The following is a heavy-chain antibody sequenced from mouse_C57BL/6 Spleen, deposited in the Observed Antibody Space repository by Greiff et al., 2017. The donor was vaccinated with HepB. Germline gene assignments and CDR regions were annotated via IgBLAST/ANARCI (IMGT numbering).Heavy chain of an antibody. V-gene: IGHV5-4*01. CDR1: GFTFSSYA. Sequence: DVMLVESGGVLVKPGGSLKLSCAASGFTFSSYAMSWVRQTPEKRLEWVATISDGGSYTYYPDNVKGRFTISRDNAKNNLYLQMSHLKSEDTAMYYCARDLYYYGSSYYWYFDVWGTGTTVTVSS. J-gene: IGHJ1*03. D-gene: IGHD1-1*01. CDR3: ARDLYYYGSSYYWYFDV. CDR2: ISDGGSYT.